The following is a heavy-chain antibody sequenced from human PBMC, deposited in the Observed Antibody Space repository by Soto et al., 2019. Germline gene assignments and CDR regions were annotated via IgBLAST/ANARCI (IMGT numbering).Heavy chain of an antibody. CDR1: GFTFSSYS. J-gene: IGHJ3*02. CDR2: ISSSSSTI. V-gene: IGHV3-48*01. Sequence: EVQLVESAGGLVQPGGSLRLSCAASGFTFSSYSMNWVRQAPGKGLEWVSYISSSSSTIYYADSVKGRFTISRDNAKNSLYLQMNSLRAEDTAVYYCARGGITIFGLVTGYAFDIWGQGTMVTVSS. D-gene: IGHD3-3*01. CDR3: ARGGITIFGLVTGYAFDI.